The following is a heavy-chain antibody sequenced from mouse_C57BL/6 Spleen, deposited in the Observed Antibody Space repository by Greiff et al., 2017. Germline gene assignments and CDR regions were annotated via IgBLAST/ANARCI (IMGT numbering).Heavy chain of an antibody. CDR1: GYTFTSYW. Sequence: VKPGASVKLSCKASGYTFTSYWMQWVKQRPGQGLEWIGEIDPSDSYTNYNQKFKGKATLTVDTSSSTAYMQLSSLTSEDSAVYYCANYYGSSTGAMDYWGQGTSVTVSS. V-gene: IGHV1-50*01. CDR2: IDPSDSYT. D-gene: IGHD1-1*01. J-gene: IGHJ4*01. CDR3: ANYYGSSTGAMDY.